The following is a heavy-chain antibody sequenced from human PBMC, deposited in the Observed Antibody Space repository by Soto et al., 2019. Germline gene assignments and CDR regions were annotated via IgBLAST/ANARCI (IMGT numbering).Heavy chain of an antibody. CDR2: IIPIFGTT. J-gene: IGHJ3*02. Sequence: ASVKVSCKASGGTFSSYAISWVRQAPGQGLEWMGGIIPIFGTTNYAEKFQGRVTITADKSTSTAYMELSSLRSEDTAVYYCARGVLVTAWAFDIWGQGTMVTVSS. D-gene: IGHD2-21*02. CDR3: ARGVLVTAWAFDI. CDR1: GGTFSSYA. V-gene: IGHV1-69*06.